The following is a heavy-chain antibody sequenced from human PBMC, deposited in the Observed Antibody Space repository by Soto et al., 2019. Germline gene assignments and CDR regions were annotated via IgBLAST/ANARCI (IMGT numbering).Heavy chain of an antibody. Sequence: QVQLVQSGAEVKKPGSSVKVSCKSSGGPFRSTTINWVRQAPGQRLEWMGGIIPNFNSPTYARKFQGRVTITADDSTNTAYIELRSLRSEDTAVYYCARDDRIGTYWPAYWGQGTQVTVSS. CDR2: IIPNFNSP. V-gene: IGHV1-69*01. D-gene: IGHD2-8*02. CDR1: GGPFRSTT. CDR3: ARDDRIGTYWPAY. J-gene: IGHJ4*02.